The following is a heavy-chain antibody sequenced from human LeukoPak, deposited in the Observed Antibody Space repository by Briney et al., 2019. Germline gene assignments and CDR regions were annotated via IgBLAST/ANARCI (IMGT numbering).Heavy chain of an antibody. Sequence: ASVTVSCKASGYTFTGYYMHWVRQAPGQGREGMGWINPNSGGTNYAQKFQGRVTMTRDTSISTAYMELSRLRSDDTAVYYCATHKYDSSGYYDYWGQGTLVTVSS. D-gene: IGHD3-22*01. V-gene: IGHV1-2*02. CDR2: INPNSGGT. J-gene: IGHJ4*02. CDR1: GYTFTGYY. CDR3: ATHKYDSSGYYDY.